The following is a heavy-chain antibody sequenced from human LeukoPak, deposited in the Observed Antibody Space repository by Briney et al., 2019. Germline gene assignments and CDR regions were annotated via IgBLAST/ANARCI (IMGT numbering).Heavy chain of an antibody. CDR1: GYTFTSYV. CDR2: MNPNSGNT. D-gene: IGHD6-13*01. V-gene: IGHV1-8*01. J-gene: IGHJ4*02. Sequence: VASVKVSCKASGYTFTSYVINWVRPAPGQGLEWMGWMNPNSGNTGYAQKFQGRVTMTRKTSLSTAYMEPSSRISEDTAMYYSARRIAAGGTAIGYWGQGTLVTVSS. CDR3: ARRIAAGGTAIGY.